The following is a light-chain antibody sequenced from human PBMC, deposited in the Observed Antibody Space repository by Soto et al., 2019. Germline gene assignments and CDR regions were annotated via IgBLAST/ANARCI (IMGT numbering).Light chain of an antibody. CDR2: KAS. CDR1: QSISSW. V-gene: IGKV1-5*03. Sequence: DIQMTQSPSTLSASVGDRVTITCRASQSISSWLAWYQQKPGKAPKLLTYKASSLESGVPSRFSGSGSGTEFTLTISSLQPDDFATYYCHQYNSYPYTFGQGTKLEIK. J-gene: IGKJ2*01. CDR3: HQYNSYPYT.